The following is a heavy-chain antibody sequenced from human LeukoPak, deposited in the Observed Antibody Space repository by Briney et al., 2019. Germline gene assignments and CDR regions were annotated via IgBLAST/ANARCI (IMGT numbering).Heavy chain of an antibody. V-gene: IGHV3-23*01. CDR2: ISGSGGST. CDR3: AKDQIGHSSGGLGWFDP. D-gene: IGHD3-22*01. J-gene: IGHJ5*02. CDR1: GFTFSSYA. Sequence: GGSLRLSCAASGFTFSSYAMSWVRQAPGKGLEWVSAISGSGGSTYYADSVKGRFTISRDNSKNTLYLQMNSLRAEDTAVYYCAKDQIGHSSGGLGWFDPWGQGTLVTVSS.